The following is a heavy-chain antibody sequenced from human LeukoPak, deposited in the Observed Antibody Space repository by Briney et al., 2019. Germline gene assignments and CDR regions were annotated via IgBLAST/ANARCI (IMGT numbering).Heavy chain of an antibody. CDR3: ARARGVGPAAIWAYYFDY. D-gene: IGHD2-2*01. V-gene: IGHV4-31*03. J-gene: IGHJ4*02. CDR2: IYYSGST. CDR1: GGSISSGGYY. Sequence: SETLSLTCTVSGGSISSGGYYWSWIRQHPGKGLEWIGYIYYSGSTYYNPSLKSRVTISVDTSKNQFSLKLSSVTAADTAVYFCARARGVGPAAIWAYYFDYWGQGTLVTVSS.